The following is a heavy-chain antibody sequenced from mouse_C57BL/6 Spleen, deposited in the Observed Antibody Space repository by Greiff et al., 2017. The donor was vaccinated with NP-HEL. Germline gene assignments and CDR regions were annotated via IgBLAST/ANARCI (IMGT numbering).Heavy chain of an antibody. Sequence: QVQLQQSGTELVKPGASVKLSCKASGYTFTSYWMHWVKQRPGQGLEWIGNINPSNGGTNYNEKFKSKATLTVDKSSSTAYMQLSSLTSEDSAVYYCARDSSGYRAWFAYWGQGTLVTVSA. D-gene: IGHD3-2*02. V-gene: IGHV1-53*01. J-gene: IGHJ3*01. CDR3: ARDSSGYRAWFAY. CDR2: INPSNGGT. CDR1: GYTFTSYW.